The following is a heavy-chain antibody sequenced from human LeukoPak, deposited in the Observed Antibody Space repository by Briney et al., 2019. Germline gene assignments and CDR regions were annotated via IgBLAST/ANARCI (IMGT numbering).Heavy chain of an antibody. CDR2: IYTSGGT. CDR1: GGSITNLNFY. J-gene: IGHJ4*02. V-gene: IGHV4-61*02. CDR3: ARHPDY. Sequence: PSETLSLTCTVSGGSITNLNFYWTWIRQPAGKRLEWIGRIYTSGGTNYNPSLKSRVTMSVDKSKNQFSLKLSSVTAADTAMYYCARHPDYWGQGTLVIVSS.